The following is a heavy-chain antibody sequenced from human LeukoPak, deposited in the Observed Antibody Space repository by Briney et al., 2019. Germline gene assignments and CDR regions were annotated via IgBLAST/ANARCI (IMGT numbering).Heavy chain of an antibody. D-gene: IGHD3-22*01. CDR2: INKDGSEK. CDR1: GVTFSSYR. J-gene: IGHJ4*02. Sequence: GGSLRLSCAASGVTFSSYRMSWVRQAPRKGLWWVANINKDGSEKYYMDSVNGRFTISRDNAKNSLYLQMNSLRAGDTAVYYCARPTFPVDSSGYFDYWGQGTLVTVSS. CDR3: ARPTFPVDSSGYFDY. V-gene: IGHV3-7*01.